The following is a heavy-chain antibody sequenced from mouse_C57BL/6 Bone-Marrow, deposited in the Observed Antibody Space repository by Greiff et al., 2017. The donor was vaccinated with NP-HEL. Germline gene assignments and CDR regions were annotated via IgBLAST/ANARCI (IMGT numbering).Heavy chain of an antibody. CDR2: IRNKANNHAT. Sequence: EVQLVESGGGLVQPGGSMKLSCAASGFTFSDAWMDWVRQSPEKGLEWVAEIRNKANNHATYYAESVKGRFTISRDDSKSRVYLQMNSLRAEDTGIYYCTLTTVVAKGDWGKGTTLTVSS. CDR3: TLTTVVAKGD. D-gene: IGHD1-1*01. V-gene: IGHV6-6*01. J-gene: IGHJ2*01. CDR1: GFTFSDAW.